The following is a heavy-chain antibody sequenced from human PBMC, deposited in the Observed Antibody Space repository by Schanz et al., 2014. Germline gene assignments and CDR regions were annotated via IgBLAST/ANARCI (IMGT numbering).Heavy chain of an antibody. D-gene: IGHD4-17*01. CDR3: ARDRGHGDLPGDI. CDR2: ISYSGST. J-gene: IGHJ3*02. Sequence: QVQLQESGPGLVKPSQTLSLTCTVSGGPVSSGGDYWSWIRQHPGKGLEWIGFISYSGSTYYNPSLKRRGTISVDTSKNQFSLNLSSATAADTAVYYCARDRGHGDLPGDIWGQGTMVTVSS. V-gene: IGHV4-31*03. CDR1: GGPVSSGGDY.